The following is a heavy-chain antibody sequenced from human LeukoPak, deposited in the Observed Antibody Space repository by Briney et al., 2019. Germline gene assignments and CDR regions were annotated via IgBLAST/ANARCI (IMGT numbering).Heavy chain of an antibody. D-gene: IGHD3-9*01. V-gene: IGHV4-38-2*01. CDR2: IYHSGST. J-gene: IGHJ5*02. CDR1: GYFISSGYY. Sequence: SETLSLTCAVSGYFISSGYYWGWIRQPPGKGLEWIGSIYHSGSTYYNPSLKSRVTISVDTSKNQFSLKLSSVTAADTAAYYCARVGGDYDILTGYRYNWFDPWGQGTLVTVSS. CDR3: ARVGGDYDILTGYRYNWFDP.